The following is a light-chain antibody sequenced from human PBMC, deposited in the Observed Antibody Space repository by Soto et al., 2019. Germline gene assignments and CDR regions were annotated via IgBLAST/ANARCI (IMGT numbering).Light chain of an antibody. J-gene: IGLJ3*02. V-gene: IGLV2-23*01. CDR3: RLYGGGNHLV. CDR1: SSDVGPYNL. Sequence: QSALTQPASVSGSPGQSITISCTGSSSDVGPYNLVSWYQQHPGKAPKLIIYEDNKRPSGLSNRFSGSKSGNTASPTICGLPAWDEASYYFRLYGGGNHLVFGGGTKLTVL. CDR2: EDN.